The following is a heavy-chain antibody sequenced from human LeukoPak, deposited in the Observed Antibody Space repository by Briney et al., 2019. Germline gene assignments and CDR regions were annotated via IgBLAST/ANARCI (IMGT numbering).Heavy chain of an antibody. D-gene: IGHD2-2*01. Sequence: GGSLRLSCAASGFTFSSYEMNWVRQAPRKGLEWVSYITSSASSIYYADSVKGRFTISRDNAKNSLYLQMDSLRAEDTAVYYCVRQPPANCSSASCYGGFDYWGQGTLVTVSS. CDR2: ITSSASSI. CDR3: VRQPPANCSSASCYGGFDY. CDR1: GFTFSSYE. J-gene: IGHJ4*02. V-gene: IGHV3-48*03.